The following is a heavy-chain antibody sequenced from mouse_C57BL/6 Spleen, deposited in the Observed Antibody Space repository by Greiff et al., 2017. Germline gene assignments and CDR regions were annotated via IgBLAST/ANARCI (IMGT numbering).Heavy chain of an antibody. V-gene: IGHV1-76*01. Sequence: VQLQQSGAELVRPGASVKLSCKASGYTFTDYYIHWVKQRPGQGLEWIARIYPGSGNTYYNEKFKGKATLTADKSSSTAYMQLSSLTSEDSAVXFCARWDDGYCHFDYWGQGTTLTVSS. CDR1: GYTFTDYY. D-gene: IGHD2-3*01. J-gene: IGHJ2*01. CDR2: IYPGSGNT. CDR3: ARWDDGYCHFDY.